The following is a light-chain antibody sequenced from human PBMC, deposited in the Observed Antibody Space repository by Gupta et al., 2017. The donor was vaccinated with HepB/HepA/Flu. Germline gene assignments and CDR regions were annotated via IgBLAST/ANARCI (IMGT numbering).Light chain of an antibody. V-gene: IGKV3-15*01. CDR1: QSLNSN. Sequence: EIVMTQSPATLSVSPGDRATLSCRTSQSLNSNLAWYQQKPGLPPRLVIYGASTRATGVPARFSGSGSGTEFTLTISSLQSEDFAVYHCQQYNKWPPLTFGGGTKVEIK. CDR2: GAS. J-gene: IGKJ4*01. CDR3: QQYNKWPPLT.